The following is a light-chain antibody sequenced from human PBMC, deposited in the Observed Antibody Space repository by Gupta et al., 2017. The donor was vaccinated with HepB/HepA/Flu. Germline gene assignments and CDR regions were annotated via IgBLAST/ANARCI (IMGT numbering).Light chain of an antibody. CDR2: NEGSGTY. J-gene: IGLJ1*01. Sequence: QPVLTQSSSASASLVSSVKLTCTLNSGHITYIIAMHQQQPGKAPRYLMKNEGSGTYNKGSGVPDRFSGSSSRADCYLTISNLQSEDEADYYWYTGDSNTVFGTGTKVTVL. CDR3: YTGDSNTV. V-gene: IGLV4-60*03. CDR1: SGHITYI.